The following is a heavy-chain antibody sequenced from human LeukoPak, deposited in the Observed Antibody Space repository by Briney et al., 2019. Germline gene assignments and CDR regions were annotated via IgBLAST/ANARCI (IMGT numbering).Heavy chain of an antibody. V-gene: IGHV3-11*06. Sequence: PGGSLRLSCVASGFTFSDYYMSWIRQAPGKGLEWVSYIPSTSSYTSYADSVKGRFTISRDNAKNSLYLQMSSLRAGDTAVYYCVRGTGYSAYDYDFDYWGQGTLVTVSS. CDR3: VRGTGYSAYDYDFDY. CDR2: IPSTSSYT. J-gene: IGHJ4*02. D-gene: IGHD5-12*01. CDR1: GFTFSDYY.